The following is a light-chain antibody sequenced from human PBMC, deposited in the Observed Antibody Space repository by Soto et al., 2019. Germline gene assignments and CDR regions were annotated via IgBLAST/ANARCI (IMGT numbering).Light chain of an antibody. CDR3: QQRSDWPLFT. CDR2: NAS. Sequence: EVVLTQSPGTLSLSPGERATLFCRASQSVSSYLAWYQQKPGHAPRLLIYNASNRATGIPARFSGSGSGTDFTLTISSLEPEDFAVYYCQQRSDWPLFTFGGGTKVEI. J-gene: IGKJ4*01. V-gene: IGKV3-11*01. CDR1: QSVSSY.